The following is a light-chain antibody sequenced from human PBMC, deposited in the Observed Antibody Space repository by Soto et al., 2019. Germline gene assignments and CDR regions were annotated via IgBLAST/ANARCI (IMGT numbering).Light chain of an antibody. J-gene: IGKJ4*01. V-gene: IGKV3-11*01. CDR3: QQRSNWPHLT. Sequence: EIVLTQSPATLSLSPGERATLSCRASQSVSSYLAWYQQKPGQAPRLLIYDASNRATGIPARFSGSGSGTDFTLTISRLEPEDFAVYYCQQRSNWPHLTFGGGTKVEIK. CDR1: QSVSSY. CDR2: DAS.